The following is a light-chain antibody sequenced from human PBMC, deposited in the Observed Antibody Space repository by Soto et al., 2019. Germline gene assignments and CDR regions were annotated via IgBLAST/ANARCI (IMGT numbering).Light chain of an antibody. CDR2: GAS. V-gene: IGKV3-20*01. CDR3: QEGYT. Sequence: EIVLTQSPGTLSLSPGERATLSCRARQTVSSSYLAWYQQNPGQAPRLLIYGASSRATGIPDRFSGSGSGTDFTLTISRLEPEDFAVYYCQEGYTFGQGTKLEIK. CDR1: QTVSSSY. J-gene: IGKJ2*01.